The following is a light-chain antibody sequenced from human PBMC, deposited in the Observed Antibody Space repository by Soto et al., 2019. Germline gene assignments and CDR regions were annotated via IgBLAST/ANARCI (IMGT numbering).Light chain of an antibody. CDR2: AAS. J-gene: IGKJ1*01. CDR1: QGIRND. Sequence: DIQMTHSPSSLSASVGDRVTITCRASQGIRNDLSWYQQKPGKAPKRLIYAASSLQGGVPSRFSGSGSGTEFTLTITSLQPEDFATYFCLHHKSYVWTFGQGTKVDIK. CDR3: LHHKSYVWT. V-gene: IGKV1-17*01.